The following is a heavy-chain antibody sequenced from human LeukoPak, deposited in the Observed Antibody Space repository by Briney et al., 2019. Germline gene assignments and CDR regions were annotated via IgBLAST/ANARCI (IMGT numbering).Heavy chain of an antibody. CDR2: IYYSRST. Sequence: SETLSLTCTVSGGSISSHYWSWIRQPPGKGLEWIGYIYYSRSTNYNPSLKSRVTISVDTSKNRFSLKLSSVTAADTAVYYCARDRASGSYYDYWGQGTLVTVSS. CDR3: ARDRASGSYYDY. D-gene: IGHD1-26*01. J-gene: IGHJ4*02. CDR1: GGSISSHY. V-gene: IGHV4-59*11.